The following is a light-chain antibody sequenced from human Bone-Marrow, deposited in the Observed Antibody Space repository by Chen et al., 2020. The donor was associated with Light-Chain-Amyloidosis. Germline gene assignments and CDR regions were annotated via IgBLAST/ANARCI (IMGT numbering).Light chain of an antibody. V-gene: IGLV1-40*01. J-gene: IGLJ1*01. CDR2: GNS. Sequence: QSVLTQPPSVSGAPGQRVTIPCTGRSSNIGAGYDVHWYQQLPGTAPKVLIYGNSNRPSGVPDRFSGSKSGTSASLAITGLQAGDEADYYCQSYDSSLSGYVFGTGTKVTVL. CDR1: SSNIGAGYD. CDR3: QSYDSSLSGYV.